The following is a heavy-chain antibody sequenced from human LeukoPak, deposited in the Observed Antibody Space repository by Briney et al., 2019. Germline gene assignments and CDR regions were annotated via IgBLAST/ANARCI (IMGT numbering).Heavy chain of an antibody. Sequence: SETLFLTCTVSGGSISSYYWSWIRQPPGKGLEWIGYIYYSGSTNYNPSLKSRVTISVDTSKNQFSLKLSSVTAADTAVYYCARVGVEYSSPKDYYYGMDVWGQGTTVTVSS. J-gene: IGHJ6*02. D-gene: IGHD6-6*01. CDR1: GGSISSYY. CDR2: IYYSGST. V-gene: IGHV4-59*01. CDR3: ARVGVEYSSPKDYYYGMDV.